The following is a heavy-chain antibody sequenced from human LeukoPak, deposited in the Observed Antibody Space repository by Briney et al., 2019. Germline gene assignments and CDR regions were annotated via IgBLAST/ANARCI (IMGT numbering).Heavy chain of an antibody. V-gene: IGHV3-30*18. J-gene: IGHJ4*02. D-gene: IGHD3-22*01. CDR1: GFTFSSYG. CDR3: AKADDSSGYIDY. Sequence: PGGSLRLSCAASGFTFSSYGMHWVRQAPGKGLEWVAVISYDGSNKYYADSVKGRFTISRDNSKNTLYLQMNSLRAEDTAVYYCAKADDSSGYIDYWGQGTLVTVSS. CDR2: ISYDGSNK.